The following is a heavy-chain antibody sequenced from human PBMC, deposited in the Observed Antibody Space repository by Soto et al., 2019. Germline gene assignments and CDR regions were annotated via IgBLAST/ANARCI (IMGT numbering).Heavy chain of an antibody. Sequence: GGSLRLSCAASGFTFSSYSMNWVRQAPGKGLEWVSYTSSSSSTIYYADSVKGRFTISRDSAKNSLYLQMNSLRDEDTAVYYCARDPAGPNPSFDYWGQGTLVTVSS. CDR1: GFTFSSYS. CDR3: ARDPAGPNPSFDY. V-gene: IGHV3-48*02. CDR2: TSSSSSTI. J-gene: IGHJ4*02.